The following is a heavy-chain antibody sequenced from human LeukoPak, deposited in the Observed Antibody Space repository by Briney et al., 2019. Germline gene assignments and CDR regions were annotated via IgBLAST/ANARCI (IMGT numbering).Heavy chain of an antibody. Sequence: GGSLRFSCAASGFTFSSYEMNWVRQAPGKGLEWVSYISSSGSTIYYADSVKGRFTISRDNAKNSLYLQMNSLRAEDTAVYYCARGTRTLWFGELLSIFDYWGQGTLVTVSS. CDR1: GFTFSSYE. J-gene: IGHJ4*02. CDR3: ARGTRTLWFGELLSIFDY. V-gene: IGHV3-48*03. CDR2: ISSSGSTI. D-gene: IGHD3-10*01.